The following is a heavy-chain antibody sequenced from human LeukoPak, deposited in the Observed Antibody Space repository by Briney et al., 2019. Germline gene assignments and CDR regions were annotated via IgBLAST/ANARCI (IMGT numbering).Heavy chain of an antibody. CDR2: IYHSGST. CDR1: GYSISSGYY. V-gene: IGHV4-38-2*02. D-gene: IGHD2-2*01. Sequence: SETLSLTCTVSGYSISSGYYWGWIRQPPRKGLEWIGTIYHSGSTYYNPSLKSRVTISVATSKNQFSLELTSVTAADTAVYYCARVRGYCSSTICYRYYFDYWGQGTLVTVSS. J-gene: IGHJ4*02. CDR3: ARVRGYCSSTICYRYYFDY.